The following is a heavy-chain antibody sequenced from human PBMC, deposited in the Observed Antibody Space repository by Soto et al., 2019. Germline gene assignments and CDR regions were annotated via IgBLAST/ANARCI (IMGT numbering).Heavy chain of an antibody. CDR3: ATEPPTQSSGVAWFDP. D-gene: IGHD5-12*01. CDR2: FDPEDGET. Sequence: ASVKVSCKVSGYTLTELSMHWVRQAPGKGLEWMGGFDPEDGETIYAQKFQGRVTMTEDTSTDTAYMELSSLRSEDTAVYYCATEPPTQSSGVAWFDPWGQGTLVTVSS. J-gene: IGHJ5*02. CDR1: GYTLTELS. V-gene: IGHV1-24*01.